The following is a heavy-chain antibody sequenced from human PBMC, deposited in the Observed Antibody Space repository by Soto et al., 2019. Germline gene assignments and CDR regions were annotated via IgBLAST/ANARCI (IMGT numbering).Heavy chain of an antibody. Sequence: GGSLRLSCAASGFTFSSYAMSWVRQAPGKGLEWVSAISGSGGSTYYADSVKGRFTISRDNSKNTLYLQMNSLRAEDTAVYYCAKLPHRYCSSTSCYGFWGQGIVVTAPQ. CDR3: AKLPHRYCSSTSCYGF. D-gene: IGHD2-2*01. CDR2: ISGSGGST. CDR1: GFTFSSYA. J-gene: IGHJ1*01. V-gene: IGHV3-23*01.